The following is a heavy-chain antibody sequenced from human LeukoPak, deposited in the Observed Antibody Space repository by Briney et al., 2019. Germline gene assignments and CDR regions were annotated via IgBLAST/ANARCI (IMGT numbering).Heavy chain of an antibody. CDR1: GFTIENHV. J-gene: IGHJ5*02. D-gene: IGHD3-10*01. CDR2: QSGSGHNT. CDR3: ATDWTFRGVPTFFDL. Sequence: GGSLRLSCEASGFTIENHVMTWVRQAPGKGPEWVASQSGSGHNTYYSESVRGRFAISRDNSKNTVFLQMNSLRVEDTAIYYCATDWTFRGVPTFFDLWGQGTVVSVSS. V-gene: IGHV3-23*01.